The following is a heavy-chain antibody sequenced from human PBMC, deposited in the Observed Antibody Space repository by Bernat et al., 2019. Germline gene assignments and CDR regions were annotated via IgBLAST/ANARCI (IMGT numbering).Heavy chain of an antibody. CDR2: IKSKTDGGTT. Sequence: EVQLVESGGGLVKPGGSLRLSCAASGFTFSNAWMSWVRQAPGKGLEWVGRIKSKTDGGTTDYAAPVKGRFTISRDDSKNTLYLQMNSLKTEDTAVYYCTTGPYRLLYVMLDYWGQGTLVTVSS. J-gene: IGHJ4*02. CDR1: GFTFSNAW. V-gene: IGHV3-15*01. D-gene: IGHD2-2*02. CDR3: TTGPYRLLYVMLDY.